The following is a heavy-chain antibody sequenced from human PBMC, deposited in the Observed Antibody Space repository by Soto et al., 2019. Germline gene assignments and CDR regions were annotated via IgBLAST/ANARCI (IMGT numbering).Heavy chain of an antibody. CDR1: GYTFTGYY. CDR3: ARDYGYGEVRPQNWFDP. D-gene: IGHD4-17*01. J-gene: IGHJ5*02. Sequence: ASVKVSCKASGYTFTGYYMHWVRQAPGQGLEWMGWINPNSGGTNYAQKFQGWVTMTRDTSISTAYMELSRLRSDDTAVYYCARDYGYGEVRPQNWFDPWGQGTLVTVSS. V-gene: IGHV1-2*04. CDR2: INPNSGGT.